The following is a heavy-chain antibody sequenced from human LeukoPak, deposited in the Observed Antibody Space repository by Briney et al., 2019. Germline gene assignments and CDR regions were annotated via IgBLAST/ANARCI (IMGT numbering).Heavy chain of an antibody. Sequence: GESLRISCRVSGYRFNSYWISRVRQRPGKGLEWMGRIDPSDSHTNYSPFVQGHVTISADRSSSTAFLQWSSLEASDTARYYCARTVAATIVTLFDSWGQGTLVSVSS. CDR2: IDPSDSHT. V-gene: IGHV5-10-1*01. D-gene: IGHD6-25*01. J-gene: IGHJ4*02. CDR1: GYRFNSYW. CDR3: ARTVAATIVTLFDS.